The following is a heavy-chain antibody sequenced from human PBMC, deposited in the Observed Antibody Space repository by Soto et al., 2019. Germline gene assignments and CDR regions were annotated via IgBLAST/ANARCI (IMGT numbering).Heavy chain of an antibody. CDR3: AKGLPVDTAMGY. CDR1: GFTFSSYG. J-gene: IGHJ4*02. CDR2: ISYDGSNK. D-gene: IGHD5-18*01. Sequence: QVQLVESGGGVVQPGRSLRLSCAASGFTFSSYGMHWVRQAPGKGLEWVAVISYDGSNKYYADSVKGRFTISRDNSKNTLYLHMNSLRAEDTAVYYCAKGLPVDTAMGYWGQGTLVTVSS. V-gene: IGHV3-30*18.